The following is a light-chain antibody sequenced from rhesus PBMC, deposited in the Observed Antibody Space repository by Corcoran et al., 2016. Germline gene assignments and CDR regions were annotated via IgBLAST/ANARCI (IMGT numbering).Light chain of an antibody. CDR3: QQYSSRPLT. J-gene: IGKJ4*01. CDR1: QGISSW. Sequence: DIQMTQSPSSLSASVGDTVTLTCRASQGISSWLAWYQQKPGKAPKLLSYKASSLQSGVPSRFSGSGSGTDFTLTLRSLQSEDFATYYCQQYSSRPLTFGGGTKVELK. V-gene: IGKV1-22*01. CDR2: KAS.